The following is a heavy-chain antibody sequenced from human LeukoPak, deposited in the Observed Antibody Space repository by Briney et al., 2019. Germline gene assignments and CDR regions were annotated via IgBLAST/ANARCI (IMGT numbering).Heavy chain of an antibody. CDR1: GGSISSYY. J-gene: IGHJ3*02. CDR2: VFYTGTT. CDR3: ARDLYGDYAFDI. D-gene: IGHD4-17*01. Sequence: SETLSLTCTVSGGSISSYYWSWIRQPPGKGLEWIGYVFYTGTTHYNPSLKSRVTISVDTSRKQFSLKLSSVTAADTAVYYCARDLYGDYAFDIWGQGTLVTVSS. V-gene: IGHV4-59*01.